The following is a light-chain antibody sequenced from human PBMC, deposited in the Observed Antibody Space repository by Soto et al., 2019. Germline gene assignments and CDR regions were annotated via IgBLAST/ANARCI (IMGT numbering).Light chain of an antibody. CDR2: SAS. CDR3: QQSFRPHIT. J-gene: IGKJ5*01. V-gene: IGKV1-39*01. Sequence: DIQITPAPFSLSASVGDRVHITCPASQSIGNYLNWYQQKPGEVPKLLIYSASSLQSGVPSRFSGSASGTDFTLSISNLQPEDFATYYCQQSFRPHITFGQGTRLEIK. CDR1: QSIGNY.